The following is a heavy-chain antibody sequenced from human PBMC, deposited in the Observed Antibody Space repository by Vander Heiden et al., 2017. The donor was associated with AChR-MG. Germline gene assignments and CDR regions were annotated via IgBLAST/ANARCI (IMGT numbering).Heavy chain of an antibody. V-gene: IGHV3-33*01. CDR1: VFLFSGSV. J-gene: IGHJ4*01. Sequence: QVVVSGGGVVQAGRSLRLSCAASVFLFSGSVMHWVRRAAGKGLEWVAVIGSDGSNKYYADSVKGRVTIARDNSENTLYREMNSLRVEETAMYYCARAFVVYGSSIRCYKIDYRGHGTLITVSS. CDR2: IGSDGSNK. CDR3: ARAFVVYGSSIRCYKIDY. D-gene: IGHD2-2*02.